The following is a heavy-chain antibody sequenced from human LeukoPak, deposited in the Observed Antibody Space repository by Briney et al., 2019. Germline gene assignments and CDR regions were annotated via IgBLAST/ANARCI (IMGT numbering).Heavy chain of an antibody. J-gene: IGHJ4*02. D-gene: IGHD4-11*01. Sequence: GGCLSLSCAAYAFTFTNAWMSWVRQAPGKGLEWVGRIKSKATDGTIDYAAPVRGRFTISRDDSKNIFYLQMNSMKTEDTAIYYCIADVQGMTTNWVFDYGGQRTLVTVSS. CDR1: AFTFTNAW. CDR3: IADVQGMTTNWVFDY. CDR2: IKSKATDGTI. V-gene: IGHV3-15*01.